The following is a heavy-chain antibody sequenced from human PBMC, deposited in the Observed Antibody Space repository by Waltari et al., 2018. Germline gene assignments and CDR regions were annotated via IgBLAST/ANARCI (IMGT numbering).Heavy chain of an antibody. CDR2: VDPEDGET. CDR3: ATAPFHSSSWYGHYFDY. Sequence: EVQLVQSGAEVKKPGATVKISCKVSGYTFTDYYMHWVQQAPGKGLEWMGLVDPEDGETIYAEKFQGRVTITADTSTDTAYMELSSLRSEDTAVYYCATAPFHSSSWYGHYFDYWGQGTLVTVSS. CDR1: GYTFTDYY. J-gene: IGHJ4*02. V-gene: IGHV1-69-2*01. D-gene: IGHD6-13*01.